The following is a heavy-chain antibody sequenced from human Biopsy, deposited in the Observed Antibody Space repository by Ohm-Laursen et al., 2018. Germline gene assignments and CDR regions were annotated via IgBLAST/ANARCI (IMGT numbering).Heavy chain of an antibody. J-gene: IGHJ6*02. Sequence: SETLSLTCAVSGGSFTGHYWTWIRQPPGKGLEWIGHIYYSVMTNYNPSLQSRVSISVDTSRNQVSLTLSSVTAADTAVYYCARDSGILNYGNFKYYHYYGMDVWDQGTKVTVSS. CDR2: IYYSVMT. D-gene: IGHD4-11*01. CDR3: ARDSGILNYGNFKYYHYYGMDV. V-gene: IGHV4-59*11. CDR1: GGSFTGHY.